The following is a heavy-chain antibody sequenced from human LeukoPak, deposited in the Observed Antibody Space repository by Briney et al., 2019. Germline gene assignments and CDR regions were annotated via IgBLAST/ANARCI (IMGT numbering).Heavy chain of an antibody. CDR3: ARLLCSGGSCSFDY. CDR1: SGSISTSNYY. D-gene: IGHD2-15*01. CDR2: IYNSGRT. J-gene: IGHJ4*02. Sequence: PSETLSLTCTVSSGSISTSNYYWGWVRQPPGKAVEWIGNIYNSGRTNYNPSLKSRVTISVDTSKKKFSLKLSSVTAADTAVYYCARLLCSGGSCSFDYWGQGTLVTVSS. V-gene: IGHV4-61*05.